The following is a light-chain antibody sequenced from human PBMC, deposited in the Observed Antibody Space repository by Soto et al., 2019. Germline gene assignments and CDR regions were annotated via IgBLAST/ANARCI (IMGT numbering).Light chain of an antibody. CDR2: DAS. CDR3: QQYNSAWT. CDR1: QSISSW. V-gene: IGKV1-5*01. Sequence: DIQMTQSPSTLSASVGDRVTITCRASQSISSWLAWYQQKPGKAPKLLIYDASSLESGVPSRFSGSGSGTEFTLTISSLQPDDFATYYCQQYNSAWTSGQGTKV. J-gene: IGKJ1*01.